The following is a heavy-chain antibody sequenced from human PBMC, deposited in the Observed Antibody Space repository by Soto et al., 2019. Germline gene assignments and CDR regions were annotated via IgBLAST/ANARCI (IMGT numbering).Heavy chain of an antibody. D-gene: IGHD5-12*01. V-gene: IGHV1-2*02. CDR3: ARERREEIHDGYDIDY. CDR1: GYTFTGYY. Sequence: ASVKVSCKASGYTFTGYYMHWVRQAPGQGLEWMGWINPNSGGTDYAKKFQGRVTTTRDTSISTAYMELSRLRSDYTGVYCCARERREEIHDGYDIDYWGQGTLVTVSS. J-gene: IGHJ4*02. CDR2: INPNSGGT.